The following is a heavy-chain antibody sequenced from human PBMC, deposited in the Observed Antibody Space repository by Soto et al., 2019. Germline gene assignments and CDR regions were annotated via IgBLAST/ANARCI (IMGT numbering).Heavy chain of an antibody. D-gene: IGHD4-17*01. CDR2: IKQDGSEK. CDR3: ARDSGVTVTTLENAFDI. J-gene: IGHJ3*02. V-gene: IGHV3-7*05. CDR1: GFTFSSYW. Sequence: GSLRLSCAASGFTFSSYWMSWVRQAPGKGLEWVANIKQDGSEKYYVDSVKGRFTISRDNAKNSLYLQMNSLRAEDTAVYYCARDSGVTVTTLENAFDIWGQGTMVTVSS.